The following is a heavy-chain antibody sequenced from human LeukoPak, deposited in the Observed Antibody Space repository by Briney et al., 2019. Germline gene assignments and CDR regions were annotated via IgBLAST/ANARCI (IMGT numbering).Heavy chain of an antibody. CDR1: GGSISNSNYY. CDR2: IYYSGST. CDR3: ARDNCSGGSCYGY. Sequence: SETLSLTCSVSGGSISNSNYYWGWIRLPPGKGMEWIGTIYYSGSTNYNPSLKSRVTMSVDTSKNQFSLKLSSVTAADTAVYYCARDNCSGGSCYGYWGQGTLVTVSS. D-gene: IGHD2-15*01. V-gene: IGHV4-39*07. J-gene: IGHJ4*02.